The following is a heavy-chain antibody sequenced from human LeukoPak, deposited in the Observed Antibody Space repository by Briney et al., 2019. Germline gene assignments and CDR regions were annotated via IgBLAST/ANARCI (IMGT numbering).Heavy chain of an antibody. CDR1: GFIFSNYW. J-gene: IGHJ3*02. Sequence: GGSLRLSCAASGFIFSNYWMSWVRQAPGKGLEWVANIKQDGSEIYYVDSVKGRFTISRDNAKNSLYLQMNSLRAEDTAVYYCARQRGVGCGSISCYGHGAFDIWGQGTVVTVSS. CDR2: IKQDGSEI. CDR3: ARQRGVGCGSISCYGHGAFDI. D-gene: IGHD2-2*01. V-gene: IGHV3-7*01.